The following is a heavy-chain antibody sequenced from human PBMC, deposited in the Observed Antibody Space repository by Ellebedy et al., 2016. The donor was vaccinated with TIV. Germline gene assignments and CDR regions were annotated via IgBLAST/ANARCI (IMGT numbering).Heavy chain of an antibody. D-gene: IGHD3-9*01. Sequence: AASVKVSCKASGYTFTSYYMHWVRQAPGQGLEWMGIINPSGGSTSYAQKFQGRVTMTRDTSTSTVYMELSSLRSEDTAVYYCASPVLRYFDWSPDAFDIWGQGTMVTVSS. CDR3: ASPVLRYFDWSPDAFDI. J-gene: IGHJ3*02. V-gene: IGHV1-46*01. CDR2: INPSGGST. CDR1: GYTFTSYY.